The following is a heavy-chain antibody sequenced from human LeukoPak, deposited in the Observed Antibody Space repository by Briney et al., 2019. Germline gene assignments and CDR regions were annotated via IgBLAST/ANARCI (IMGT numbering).Heavy chain of an antibody. Sequence: SETLSLTCTVSGGSINTYYWSWIRQPPGKGLEWIGSIYYSGSTYYNPSLKSRVTISVDTSKNQFSLKLSSVTAADTAVYYCATFHYYDSSAYFDYWGQGTLVTVSS. J-gene: IGHJ4*02. CDR2: IYYSGST. CDR1: GGSINTYY. V-gene: IGHV4-59*05. CDR3: ATFHYYDSSAYFDY. D-gene: IGHD3-22*01.